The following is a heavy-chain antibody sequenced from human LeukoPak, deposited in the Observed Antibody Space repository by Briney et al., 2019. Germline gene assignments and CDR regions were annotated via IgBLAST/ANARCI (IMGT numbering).Heavy chain of an antibody. V-gene: IGHV1-8*01. D-gene: IGHD2-2*01. CDR1: GYTFTRYD. J-gene: IGHJ4*02. Sequence: ASVKVSCKASGYTFTRYDINWVRQATGQGLEWMGWMNPNSGNTGYAQKLQGRVTMTRKTSISTAYMELSSLRSEDTAVYYCARGWVPAAMRTGRTKYYFDYWGQGTLVTVSS. CDR3: ARGWVPAAMRTGRTKYYFDY. CDR2: MNPNSGNT.